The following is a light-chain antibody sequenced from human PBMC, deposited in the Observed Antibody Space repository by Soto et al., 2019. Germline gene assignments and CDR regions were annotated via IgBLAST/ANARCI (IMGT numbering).Light chain of an antibody. CDR2: KAS. Sequence: DIQMTQSPSTLSASVGDRVTITCRASQSISSWLAWYQQRPGKAPKLLIHKASSLESGVPSRFSGSGSGTEFTLTISSLRPDDFATYYCQQYNSYSWTFGQGTKVEIK. J-gene: IGKJ1*01. V-gene: IGKV1-5*03. CDR3: QQYNSYSWT. CDR1: QSISSW.